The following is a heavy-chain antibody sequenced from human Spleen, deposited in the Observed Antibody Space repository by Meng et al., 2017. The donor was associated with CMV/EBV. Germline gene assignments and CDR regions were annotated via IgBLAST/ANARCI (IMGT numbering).Heavy chain of an antibody. J-gene: IGHJ6*02. CDR1: GGTFSSYT. CDR2: IIPILGIA. Sequence: SVKVSCKASGGTFSSYTISWVRQAPGQGLEWMGRIIPILGIANYAQKFQGRVTITADKSTSTAYMELSSRRSEDTAVYYCARDRVGGSGSYLSYYYYGMDVWGQGTTVTVSS. D-gene: IGHD3-10*01. CDR3: ARDRVGGSGSYLSYYYYGMDV. V-gene: IGHV1-69*04.